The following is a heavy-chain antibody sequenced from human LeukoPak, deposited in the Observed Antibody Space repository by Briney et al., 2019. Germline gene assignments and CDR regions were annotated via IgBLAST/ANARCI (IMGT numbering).Heavy chain of an antibody. CDR1: GGSISSSSYY. CDR2: IYYSGST. D-gene: IGHD4-17*01. Sequence: PSETLSLTCTVSGGSISSSSYYWGWIRQPPGKGLEWIGSIYYSGSTYYNPSLKSRVTISVDTSKNQFSLKLSSVTAADTAVYYCARDPPTVTTSRYFDLWGRGTLVTVSS. V-gene: IGHV4-39*07. J-gene: IGHJ2*01. CDR3: ARDPPTVTTSRYFDL.